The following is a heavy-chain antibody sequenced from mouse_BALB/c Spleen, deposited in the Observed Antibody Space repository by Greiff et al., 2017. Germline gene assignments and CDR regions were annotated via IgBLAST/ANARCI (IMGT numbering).Heavy chain of an antibody. D-gene: IGHD1-1*01. V-gene: IGHV1-9*01. CDR2: ILPGSGST. Sequence: VKVVESGAELMKPGASVKISCKATGYTFSSYWIEWVKQRPGHGLEWIGEILPGSGSTNYNEKFKGKATFTADTSSNTAYMQLSSLTSEDSAVYYCARPSYYGGYWGQGTTLTVSS. J-gene: IGHJ2*01. CDR3: ARPSYYGGY. CDR1: GYTFSSYW.